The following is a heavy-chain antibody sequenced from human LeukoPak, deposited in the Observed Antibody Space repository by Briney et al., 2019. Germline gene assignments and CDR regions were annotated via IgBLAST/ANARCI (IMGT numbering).Heavy chain of an antibody. J-gene: IGHJ4*01. CDR2: TSWNSGSI. V-gene: IGHV3-9*01. CDR3: AKGYSSSWSFPFDY. D-gene: IGHD6-13*01. CDR1: GFSFDDYA. Sequence: GGSLRLSCAASGFSFDDYAMHWVRQAPGKGLEWVSGTSWNSGSIGYADSVKGRFTISKDNVKNSLYLHMNTLRAEDTAFYYCAKGYSSSWSFPFDYRGHGTLVTVSS.